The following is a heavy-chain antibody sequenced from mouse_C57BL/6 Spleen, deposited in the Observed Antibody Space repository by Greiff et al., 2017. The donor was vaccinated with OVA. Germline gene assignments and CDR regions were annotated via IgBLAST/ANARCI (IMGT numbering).Heavy chain of an antibody. CDR2: INPNYGTT. Sequence: LVEPGASVKISCKASGYSFTDYNMNWVKQSNGKSLEWIGVINPNYGTTSYNQKFKGKATLTVDQSSSTAYMQLNSLTSEDSAVYYCARSGYYGSRYYFDYWGQGTTLTVSS. CDR1: GYSFTDYN. CDR3: ARSGYYGSRYYFDY. V-gene: IGHV1-39*01. D-gene: IGHD1-1*01. J-gene: IGHJ2*01.